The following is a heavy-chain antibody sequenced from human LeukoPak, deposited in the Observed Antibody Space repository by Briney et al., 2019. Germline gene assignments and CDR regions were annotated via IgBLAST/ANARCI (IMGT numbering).Heavy chain of an antibody. V-gene: IGHV4-39*01. CDR3: ARTWGSSPPFFDY. J-gene: IGHJ4*02. D-gene: IGHD6-6*01. Sequence: SETLSLTCTVSGGSISSSSYYWGWIRQPPGKGLEWIGSIYYSGSTYYNPSLKSRVTISVDTSKNQFSLKLSSVTAADTAVYYCARTWGSSPPFFDYWGQGTLVTVSS. CDR1: GGSISSSSYY. CDR2: IYYSGST.